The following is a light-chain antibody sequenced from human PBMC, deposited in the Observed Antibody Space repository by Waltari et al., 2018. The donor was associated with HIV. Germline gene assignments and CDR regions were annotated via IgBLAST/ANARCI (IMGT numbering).Light chain of an antibody. J-gene: IGKJ1*01. CDR3: QHYDSYSKT. Sequence: DIQMTQSPSSLSASVADRVTIICRASQSISGWLAWYQQKPGKDPKLLMYKTSSLESGVPSRFSGSGSGTEFTLTISSLQPDDFATYHCQHYDSYSKTFGQGTKVEIE. V-gene: IGKV1-5*03. CDR1: QSISGW. CDR2: KTS.